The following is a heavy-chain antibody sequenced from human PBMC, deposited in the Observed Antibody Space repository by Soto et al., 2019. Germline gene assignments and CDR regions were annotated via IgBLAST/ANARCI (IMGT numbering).Heavy chain of an antibody. CDR1: GFTFSDYY. Sequence: GGSLRLSCAASGFTFSDYYMSWFRQAPGKGLEWVSYISGSGSITHDADSVKGRFTISRDNAKNSLYLQMNSLRAEDTAIYYCARVGSTLAAGTPDYWGQGTL. J-gene: IGHJ4*02. CDR3: ARVGSTLAAGTPDY. CDR2: ISGSGSIT. D-gene: IGHD6-13*01. V-gene: IGHV3-11*01.